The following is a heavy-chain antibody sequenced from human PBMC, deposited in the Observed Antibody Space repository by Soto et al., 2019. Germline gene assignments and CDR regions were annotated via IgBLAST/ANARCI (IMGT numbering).Heavy chain of an antibody. CDR3: ARESVAGFD. V-gene: IGHV3-30*04. J-gene: IGHJ4*02. CDR2: VSDGGYNK. D-gene: IGHD6-19*01. Sequence: GGSLRLSCAASGFTFSHYAMHWVCQPPGKGLEWVAVVSDGGYNKFYFDSVKGRFTVFRDDSKQTLDLQMNDLRPEDTAIYFCARESVAGFDWGQGTRVTVSS. CDR1: GFTFSHYA.